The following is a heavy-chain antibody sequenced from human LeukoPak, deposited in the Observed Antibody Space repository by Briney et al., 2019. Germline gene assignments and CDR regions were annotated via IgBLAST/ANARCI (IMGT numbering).Heavy chain of an antibody. Sequence: PGGSLRLSCAASGFTFSTFWMHWVRQTPGKGPVWVSRISSDGSTTHYADSVKGRFTISRDNAKNTLFLHMNSLRAEDTAVYYCNVRWGPNSDYWGQGTLVTVSS. D-gene: IGHD7-27*01. J-gene: IGHJ4*02. CDR1: GFTFSTFW. V-gene: IGHV3-74*01. CDR2: ISSDGSTT. CDR3: NVRWGPNSDY.